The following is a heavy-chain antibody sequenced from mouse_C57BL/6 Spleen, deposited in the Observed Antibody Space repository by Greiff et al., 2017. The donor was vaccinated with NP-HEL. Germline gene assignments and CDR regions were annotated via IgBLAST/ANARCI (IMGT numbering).Heavy chain of an antibody. D-gene: IGHD2-4*01. CDR1: GYAFSSYW. J-gene: IGHJ4*01. CDR2: IYPGDGDT. CDR3: ALYYDYGDAMDY. Sequence: VQLQQSGAELVKPGASVKISCKASGYAFSSYWMNWVKQRPGKGLEWIGQIYPGDGDTNYNGKFKGKATLTADKSSSTAYMQLSSLTSEDSAVYFCALYYDYGDAMDYWGQGTSVTVSS. V-gene: IGHV1-80*01.